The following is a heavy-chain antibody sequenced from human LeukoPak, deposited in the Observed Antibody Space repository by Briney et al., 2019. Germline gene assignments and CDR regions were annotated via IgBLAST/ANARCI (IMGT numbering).Heavy chain of an antibody. J-gene: IGHJ4*02. CDR1: GYTFTGYY. D-gene: IGHD3-22*01. CDR2: INTNTGNP. Sequence: ASVKVSCKASGYTFTGYYMHWVRQAPGQGLEWMGWINTNTGNPTYAQGFTGRFVFSLDTSVSTAYLQISSLKAEDTAVYYCARDTYYYDSSGYYSTFDYWGQGTLVTVSS. CDR3: ARDTYYYDSSGYYSTFDY. V-gene: IGHV7-4-1*02.